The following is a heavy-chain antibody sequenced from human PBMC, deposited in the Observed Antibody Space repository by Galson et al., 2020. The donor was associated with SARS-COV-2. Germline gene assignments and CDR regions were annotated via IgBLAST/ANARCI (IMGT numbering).Heavy chain of an antibody. V-gene: IGHV3-30*04. Sequence: GESLKISCAASGFTFSSYAMHWVRQAPGKGLEWVAVISYDGNNKYYADSVKGRFTISRDNSKNTLYLQMNSLRAEDTAVYYCARTSGSYSYYFDYWGQGTLVTVSS. D-gene: IGHD1-26*01. CDR2: ISYDGNNK. J-gene: IGHJ4*02. CDR3: ARTSGSYSYYFDY. CDR1: GFTFSSYA.